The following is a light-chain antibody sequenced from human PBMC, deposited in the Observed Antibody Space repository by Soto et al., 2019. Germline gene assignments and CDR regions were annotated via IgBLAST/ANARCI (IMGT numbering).Light chain of an antibody. V-gene: IGKV1-17*01. CDR1: QDIGIN. Sequence: DIXMTQSPSSLSASVGDRVTMTCRASQDIGINLGWFQQKPGKVPKRLIYVASSLQSGVPSRFSGSGSGTEFTLTISSLQPEDFASYFCLQHNAYPWTFGQGTKVEV. CDR2: VAS. J-gene: IGKJ1*01. CDR3: LQHNAYPWT.